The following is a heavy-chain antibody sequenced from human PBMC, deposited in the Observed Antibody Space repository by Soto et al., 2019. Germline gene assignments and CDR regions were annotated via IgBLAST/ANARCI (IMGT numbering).Heavy chain of an antibody. D-gene: IGHD2-15*01. CDR1: GAPITINY. Sequence: KSSETLSLTCTVSGAPITINYWSWIRQAPGKGLEWIGYIYYSGSTTYNPSLKSRVTMSADTSKDQFSLKLNSVTAADTAVYYCARDAGGPYDHWGPGXLVTVSS. J-gene: IGHJ4*01. V-gene: IGHV4-59*01. CDR3: ARDAGGPYDH. CDR2: IYYSGST.